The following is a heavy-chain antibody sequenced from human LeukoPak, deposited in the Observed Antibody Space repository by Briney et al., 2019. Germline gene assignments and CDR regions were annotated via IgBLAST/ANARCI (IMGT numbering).Heavy chain of an antibody. Sequence: SETLSLTCTVSGGSISSYYWSWIRQPPGKGLEWIGYIYYSGSTNYNPSLKSRVTISVDTSKNQFSLKLSSVTAADTAVYYCARVGCSSTRCYPADYYYYYMDVWGKGTTVTVSS. D-gene: IGHD2-2*01. CDR2: IYYSGST. J-gene: IGHJ6*03. CDR3: ARVGCSSTRCYPADYYYYYMDV. V-gene: IGHV4-59*01. CDR1: GGSISSYY.